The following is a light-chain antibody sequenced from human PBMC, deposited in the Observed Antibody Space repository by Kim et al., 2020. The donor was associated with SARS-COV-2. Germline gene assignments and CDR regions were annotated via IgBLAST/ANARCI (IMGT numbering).Light chain of an antibody. V-gene: IGLV7-46*01. J-gene: IGLJ3*02. CDR2: DPS. Sequence: PGVTVTLPCGSSTGAVTSRHYPYWFQQKPGQAPRTLIYDPSNKPSWTPPRFSGSLLGAKAALTLSRAQPEDEAEYYCLLSYSGAWVFGGGTQLTVL. CDR1: TGAVTSRHY. CDR3: LLSYSGAWV.